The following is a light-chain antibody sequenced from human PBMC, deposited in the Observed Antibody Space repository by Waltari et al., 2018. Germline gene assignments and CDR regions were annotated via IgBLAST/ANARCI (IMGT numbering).Light chain of an antibody. V-gene: IGKV2-28*01. Sequence: DIVMTQSPLSLPVTPGKPASISCRSSRSLLNSDGYNYLDWYLQKPGQPPQLLIYWGSNRASGVPDRFSGRGSGADFTLEISRVEAEDVGVYYCMQSLQTPPWTFGQGTKVEIK. CDR2: WGS. CDR3: MQSLQTPPWT. CDR1: RSLLNSDGYNY. J-gene: IGKJ1*01.